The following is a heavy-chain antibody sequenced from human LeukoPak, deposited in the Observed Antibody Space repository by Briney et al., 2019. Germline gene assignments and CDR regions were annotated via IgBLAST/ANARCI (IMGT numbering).Heavy chain of an antibody. CDR3: AKAAGGFFTKGVSYPFDY. CDR1: GFTFSSYA. CDR2: ISGSGGST. V-gene: IGHV3-23*01. D-gene: IGHD2-8*01. J-gene: IGHJ4*02. Sequence: GGSLRLSCAASGFTFSSYAMSWVRQAPGKGLEWVSAISGSGGSTYYADSVKGRFTISRDNSKNTLYLQMNSLRAEDTALYYCAKAAGGFFTKGVSYPFDYGARGPLAPVS.